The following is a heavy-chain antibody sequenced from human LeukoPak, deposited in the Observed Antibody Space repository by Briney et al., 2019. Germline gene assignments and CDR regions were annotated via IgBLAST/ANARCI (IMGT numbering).Heavy chain of an antibody. Sequence: SGTLSLTCTVSGGSISSYYWSWIRQPPGKGLEWIGYIYYSGSTNYNPSLKSRVTISVDTSKNQFSLKLSSVTAADTAVYYCARGGGYCSSTSCYVGWFDPWGQGTLVTVSS. CDR2: IYYSGST. CDR1: GGSISSYY. CDR3: ARGGGYCSSTSCYVGWFDP. D-gene: IGHD2-2*01. J-gene: IGHJ5*02. V-gene: IGHV4-59*01.